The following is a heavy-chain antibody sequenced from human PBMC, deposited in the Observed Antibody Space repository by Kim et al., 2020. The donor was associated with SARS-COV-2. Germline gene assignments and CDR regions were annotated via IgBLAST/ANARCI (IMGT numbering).Heavy chain of an antibody. CDR2: IIPIFGTA. CDR3: ARAVLTGYSITSYFDY. CDR1: GGTFSSYA. V-gene: IGHV1-69*13. D-gene: IGHD3-9*01. J-gene: IGHJ4*02. Sequence: SVKVSCKASGGTFSSYAISWVRQAPGQGLEWMGGIIPIFGTANYAQKFQGRVTITADESTSTAYMEVSSLRSEDTAVYYCARAVLTGYSITSYFDYWGQGTLVTVSS.